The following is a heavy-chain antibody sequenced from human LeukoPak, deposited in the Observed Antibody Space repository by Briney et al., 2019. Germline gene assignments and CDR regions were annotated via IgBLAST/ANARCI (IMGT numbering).Heavy chain of an antibody. CDR2: INHSGST. Sequence: PSETLSLTCAVYGGSFSGYYWSWIRQPPGKGLEWIGEINHSGSTNYNPSLKSRVTISVDTSKNQFSLKLSSVTAADTAVYYCARNRPAGYNWNPRNRPYYYYYMDVWGKGTTVTVSS. D-gene: IGHD1-20*01. J-gene: IGHJ6*03. V-gene: IGHV4-34*01. CDR3: ARNRPAGYNWNPRNRPYYYYYMDV. CDR1: GGSFSGYY.